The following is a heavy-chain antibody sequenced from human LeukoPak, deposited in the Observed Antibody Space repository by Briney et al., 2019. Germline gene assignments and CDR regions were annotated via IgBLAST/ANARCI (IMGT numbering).Heavy chain of an antibody. CDR1: GFTFSSYW. D-gene: IGHD2-2*01. CDR3: ARDFRCSSTSCYYSDY. J-gene: IGHJ4*02. V-gene: IGHV3-74*01. CDR2: IKSDGST. Sequence: PGGSLRLSCAASGFTFSSYWMHWVRQAPGKGLVWVSRIKSDGSTNYADSVKGRFTISRDNAKNSLYLQMNSLRAEDTAVYYCARDFRCSSTSCYYSDYWGQGTLVTVSS.